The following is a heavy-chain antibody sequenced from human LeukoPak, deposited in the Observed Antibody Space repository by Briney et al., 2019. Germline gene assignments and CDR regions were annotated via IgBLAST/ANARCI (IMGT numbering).Heavy chain of an antibody. Sequence: ASVKVSCKAPGYTFTSYAIGWVRQAPGQGLEWMGWISGYNGNTNYAQKLQGRVTLTTDTSTSTAYMELRSLRSDDAAIYYCARDVDTSMVTLWYFDYWGQGTLVTVSS. J-gene: IGHJ4*02. CDR2: ISGYNGNT. CDR1: GYTFTSYA. D-gene: IGHD5-18*01. V-gene: IGHV1-18*04. CDR3: ARDVDTSMVTLWYFDY.